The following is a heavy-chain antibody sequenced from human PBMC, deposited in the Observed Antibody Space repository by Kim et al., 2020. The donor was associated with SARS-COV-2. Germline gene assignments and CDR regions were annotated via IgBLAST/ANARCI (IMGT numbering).Heavy chain of an antibody. D-gene: IGHD3-22*01. Sequence: ASVKVSCKVSGYTLTELSMHWVRQAPGKGLEWMGGFDPEDGETIYAQKFQGRVTMTDDTSTDTAYMELSSLRSEDTAVYYCATEFQITMIVVPPSRGAFDIWGQGTMVTVSS. CDR1: GYTLTELS. CDR2: FDPEDGET. J-gene: IGHJ3*02. V-gene: IGHV1-24*01. CDR3: ATEFQITMIVVPPSRGAFDI.